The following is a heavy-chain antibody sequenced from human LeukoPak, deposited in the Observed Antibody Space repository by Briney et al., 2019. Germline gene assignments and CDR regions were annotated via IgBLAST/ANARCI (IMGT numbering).Heavy chain of an antibody. J-gene: IGHJ6*02. V-gene: IGHV1-2*02. CDR2: INPNSGGT. CDR1: GYTFTGYY. Sequence: GASVKVSCKASGYTFTGYYMHWVRQAPGQGLEWMGWINPNSGGTNYAQKFQGRVTMTRDTSISTAYMELSRLRSDDTAVYYCARESSYDYYGMDVWGQGTTVTVSS. CDR3: ARESSYDYYGMDV.